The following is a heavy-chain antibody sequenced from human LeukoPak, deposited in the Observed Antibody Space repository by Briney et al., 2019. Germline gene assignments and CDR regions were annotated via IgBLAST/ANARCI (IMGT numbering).Heavy chain of an antibody. D-gene: IGHD5-24*01. Sequence: SQTLSLTCAVSGGSISSGGYSWSWIRQPPGKGLEWIGYIYHSGSTYYNPSLKSRVTISVDTSKNQFSLKLSSVTAADTAVYYCARVKDGYNYGDFDYWGQGTLVTVSS. J-gene: IGHJ4*02. CDR1: GGSISSGGYS. CDR2: IYHSGST. V-gene: IGHV4-30-2*01. CDR3: ARVKDGYNYGDFDY.